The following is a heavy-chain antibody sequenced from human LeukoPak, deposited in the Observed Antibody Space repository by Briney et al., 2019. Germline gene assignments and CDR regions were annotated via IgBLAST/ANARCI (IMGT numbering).Heavy chain of an antibody. D-gene: IGHD1-1*01. CDR1: GFTFSDYY. V-gene: IGHV3-11*01. J-gene: IGHJ4*02. Sequence: GGSLRLSCAASGFTFSDYYINWIRQAPGKGLEWVSYISSSGSTIYYTDSVKGRFTISRDNVKNSVYLQMNSLRAEDAAVYYCARGIATSGTDFDYWGQGTLVTVSS. CDR2: ISSSGSTI. CDR3: ARGIATSGTDFDY.